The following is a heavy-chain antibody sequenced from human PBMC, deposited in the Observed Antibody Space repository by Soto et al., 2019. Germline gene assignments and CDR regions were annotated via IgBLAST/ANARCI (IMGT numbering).Heavy chain of an antibody. Sequence: EVQLLESGGGLVQPGGSLRLSCEASGFTFSSSAMSWVRQSPGKGLEWVAAISSSGALTFYADSMRGRLSLSRDNSKNTVSMQMNSLGDEGMAVYYCAKDTGFCRGGSCWGWFDYWGQGTLVTVSS. J-gene: IGHJ5*01. CDR3: AKDTGFCRGGSCWGWFDY. CDR2: ISSSGALT. D-gene: IGHD2-15*01. CDR1: GFTFSSSA. V-gene: IGHV3-23*01.